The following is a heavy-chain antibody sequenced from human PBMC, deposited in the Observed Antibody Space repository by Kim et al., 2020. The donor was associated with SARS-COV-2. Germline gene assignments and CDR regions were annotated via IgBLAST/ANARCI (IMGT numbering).Heavy chain of an antibody. D-gene: IGHD1-26*01. V-gene: IGHV4-34*01. J-gene: IGHJ4*02. CDR1: GGSFSGYY. Sequence: SETLSLTCAVYGGSFSGYYWSWIRQPPGKGLEWIGEINHSGSTNYNPSLKSRVTISVDTSKNQFSLKLSSVTAADTAVYYCARGRGRKGPSKRGFDYWGQGTLVTVSS. CDR2: INHSGST. CDR3: ARGRGRKGPSKRGFDY.